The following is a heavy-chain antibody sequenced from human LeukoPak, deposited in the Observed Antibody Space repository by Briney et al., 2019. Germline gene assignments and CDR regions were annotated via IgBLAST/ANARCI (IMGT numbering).Heavy chain of an antibody. J-gene: IGHJ4*02. CDR1: NGSITNYY. CDR2: IYYSGST. D-gene: IGHD6-25*01. V-gene: IGHV4-59*08. CDR3: ARNLGSGWYYDY. Sequence: SETLSLTCTVSNGSITNYYWSWIRQTTGKGLEWIGFIYYSGSTNYNPSLKSRVTMSVDTSNNQFSLKLSSVTAADTAVYYCARNLGSGWYYDYWGQGILVTVSS.